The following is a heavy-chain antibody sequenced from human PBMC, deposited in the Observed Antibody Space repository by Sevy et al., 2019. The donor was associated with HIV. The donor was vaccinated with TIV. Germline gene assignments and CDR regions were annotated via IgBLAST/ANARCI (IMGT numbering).Heavy chain of an antibody. CDR1: GFSFSTYA. Sequence: GGSLRLSCAASGFSFSTYAMTWVRQAPGKGLEWVSGISGSGTSKYYTDSVKGRITISRDNSKNTVYLQMNNLRAEDTAVYYCGKVSIFGVGGFYDYWGQGTLVTVSS. CDR2: ISGSGTSK. V-gene: IGHV3-23*01. J-gene: IGHJ4*02. D-gene: IGHD3-3*01. CDR3: GKVSIFGVGGFYDY.